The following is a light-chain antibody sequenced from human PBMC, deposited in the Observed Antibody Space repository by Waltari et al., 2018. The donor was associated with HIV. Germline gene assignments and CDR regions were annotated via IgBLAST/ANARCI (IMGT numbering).Light chain of an antibody. J-gene: IGLJ2*01. CDR3: QSADSGGTWDVV. V-gene: IGLV3-25*03. CDR2: KDN. CDR1: ALATQY. Sequence: SYELTQLPSVSVSPGQTARITCSGDALATQYAYWYQQKPGQAPVLMISKDNERPSGTPERFSGSSSGTTVTLTISGLQAEDEADYYCQSADSGGTWDVVFGGGTKLTVL.